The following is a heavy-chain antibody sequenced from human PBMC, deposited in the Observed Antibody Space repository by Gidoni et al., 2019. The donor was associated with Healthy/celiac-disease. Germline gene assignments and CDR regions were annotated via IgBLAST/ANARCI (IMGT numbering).Heavy chain of an antibody. CDR3: AKDWRYYGSGSYHYYYYYMDV. CDR2: ISYDGSNK. V-gene: IGHV3-30*18. J-gene: IGHJ6*03. D-gene: IGHD3-10*01. CDR1: GFTFSTYA. Sequence: QVQLVESGGGVVQPGRSLGLSCAASGFTFSTYAMHWVRQAPGKGLEWVAVISYDGSNKYYADSVKGRFTISRDNSKNTLYLQMNSLRAEDTAVYYCAKDWRYYGSGSYHYYYYYMDVWGKGTTVTVSS.